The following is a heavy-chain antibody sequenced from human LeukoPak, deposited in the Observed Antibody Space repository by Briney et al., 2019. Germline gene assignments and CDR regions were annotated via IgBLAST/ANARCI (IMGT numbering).Heavy chain of an antibody. CDR1: GFTFSKYW. CDR3: ARVGGLAAAVGTVPYYYYGMDV. Sequence: GGSLRLSCAASGFTFSKYWMHWVRQAPGKGLVWVSRIYIDGTGIVYAGSVKGRFTISRDNAKNSLYLQMNSLRAEDTAVYYCARVGGLAAAVGTVPYYYYGMDVWGQGTTVTVSS. D-gene: IGHD6-13*01. CDR2: IYIDGTGI. J-gene: IGHJ6*02. V-gene: IGHV3-74*01.